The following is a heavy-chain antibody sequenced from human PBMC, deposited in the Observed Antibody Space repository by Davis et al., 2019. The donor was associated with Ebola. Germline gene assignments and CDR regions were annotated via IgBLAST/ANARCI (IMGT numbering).Heavy chain of an antibody. CDR3: ARLSGLFSSSSGALYFDL. J-gene: IGHJ2*01. V-gene: IGHV4-59*02. CDR2: IYYNGRT. D-gene: IGHD6-6*01. CDR1: GFSVSTHY. Sequence: GSLRLSCAASGFSVSTHYMTWVRQPPGKGLEWIGSIYYNGRTYYNPSLESQVSISLDTSRNQFSLELTSVTAADTAVYFCARLSGLFSSSSGALYFDLWGRGTLVSVSS.